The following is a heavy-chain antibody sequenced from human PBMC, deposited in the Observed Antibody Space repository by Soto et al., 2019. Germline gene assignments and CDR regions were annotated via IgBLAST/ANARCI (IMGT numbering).Heavy chain of an antibody. J-gene: IGHJ6*02. Sequence: QVQLVESGGGVVQPGRSLRLSCAASGFTFSNYAMHWVRQAPGKGLEWVAVISNDGSNKYYADSVKGRFTISRDNSKNTLYLKMNSLRAEDTAVYYCASALFVVVPAAVEDAYYFGIDVWGQGTAVTVSS. CDR1: GFTFSNYA. V-gene: IGHV3-30*03. D-gene: IGHD2-2*01. CDR2: ISNDGSNK. CDR3: ASALFVVVPAAVEDAYYFGIDV.